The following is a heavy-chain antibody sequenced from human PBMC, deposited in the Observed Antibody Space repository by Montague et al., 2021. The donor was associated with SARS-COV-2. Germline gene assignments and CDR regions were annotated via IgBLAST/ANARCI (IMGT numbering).Heavy chain of an antibody. D-gene: IGHD3-9*01. CDR2: IYTSGST. Sequence: TLSLTCTVSGSSISTGSYYWSWIRQPAGKGLERIGRIYTSGSTNYNPSLKSRVTISVDTSKNQFSLKLSSVTAADTAVYYCARGPHYDILTSYYKDGMDVWGQGTTVTVSS. J-gene: IGHJ6*02. CDR3: ARGPHYDILTSYYKDGMDV. V-gene: IGHV4-61*02. CDR1: GSSISTGSYY.